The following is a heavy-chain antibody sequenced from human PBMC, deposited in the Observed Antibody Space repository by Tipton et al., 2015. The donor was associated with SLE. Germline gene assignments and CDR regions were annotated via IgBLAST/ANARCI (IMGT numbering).Heavy chain of an antibody. CDR3: ARGIKYYYDSSGYPGY. D-gene: IGHD3-22*01. J-gene: IGHJ4*02. CDR2: ISGSGGST. V-gene: IGHV3-11*01. Sequence: LSLTCTVSGGSISSGGYYWSWIRQHPGKGLEWVSAISGSGGSTYYADSVKGRFTISRDNAKNSLYLQMNSLRAEDTAVYYCARGIKYYYDSSGYPGYWGQGTLVTVSS. CDR1: GGSISSGGYY.